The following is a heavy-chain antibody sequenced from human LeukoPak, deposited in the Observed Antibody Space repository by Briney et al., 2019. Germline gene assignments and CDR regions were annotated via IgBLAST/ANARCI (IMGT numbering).Heavy chain of an antibody. V-gene: IGHV3-53*01. CDR1: GFTVSSNY. D-gene: IGHD2-2*02. CDR3: ASCSSTSCYNVY. Sequence: GGSLRLSCAASGFTVSSNYMSWVRKAPGKGLEWVSVIYSGGSTYYADSVKGRFTISRDNSKNTLYLQMNSLRAEDTAVYYCASCSSTSCYNVYWGQGTLVTVSS. J-gene: IGHJ4*02. CDR2: IYSGGST.